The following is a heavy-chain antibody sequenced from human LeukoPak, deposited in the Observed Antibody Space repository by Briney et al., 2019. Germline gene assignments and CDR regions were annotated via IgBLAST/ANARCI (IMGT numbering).Heavy chain of an antibody. Sequence: GGSLRLSCAASGFTFSNYWMAWVRQAPGKGLEWVAYMSQDGIEIYYLDSVKGRFTISRDNSKNTLYLQMNSLRAEDTAVYYCAKWLGGYYTQYFDYWGQGTLVTVSS. D-gene: IGHD3-3*01. J-gene: IGHJ4*02. CDR3: AKWLGGYYTQYFDY. CDR2: MSQDGIEI. CDR1: GFTFSNYW. V-gene: IGHV3-7*03.